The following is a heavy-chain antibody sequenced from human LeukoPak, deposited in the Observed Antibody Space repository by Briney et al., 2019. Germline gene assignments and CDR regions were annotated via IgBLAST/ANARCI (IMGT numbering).Heavy chain of an antibody. Sequence: PSETLSLTCTVSGGSISSGDYYWSWIRQPPGKGLEWIGYIYYSGSTYYNPSLKSRVTISVDRSKNQFSLKLSSVTAADTAVYYCARGGYCSSTSCYGDFIFDYWGQGTLVTVSS. CDR3: ARGGYCSSTSCYGDFIFDY. J-gene: IGHJ4*02. D-gene: IGHD2-2*01. CDR2: IYYSGST. CDR1: GGSISSGDYY. V-gene: IGHV4-30-4*01.